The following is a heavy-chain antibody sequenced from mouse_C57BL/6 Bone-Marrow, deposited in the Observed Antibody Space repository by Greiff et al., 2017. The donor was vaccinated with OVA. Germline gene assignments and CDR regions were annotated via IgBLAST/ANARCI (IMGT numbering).Heavy chain of an antibody. Sequence: QVQLQQSGPELVKPGASVKLSCKASGYTFTSYDINWVKQRPGQGLEWIGWLYPRDGSTKYNEQFKGKATLTVDTSSSTAYIVLHSLTSEDSAVYFWARGGTGKRGAAYFDYWGQGTTLTVSS. V-gene: IGHV1-85*01. J-gene: IGHJ2*01. CDR3: ARGGTGKRGAAYFDY. CDR2: LYPRDGST. CDR1: GYTFTSYD. D-gene: IGHD4-1*01.